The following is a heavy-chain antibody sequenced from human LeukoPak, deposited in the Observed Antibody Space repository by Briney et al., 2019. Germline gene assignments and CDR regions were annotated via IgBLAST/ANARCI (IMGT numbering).Heavy chain of an antibody. D-gene: IGHD4-17*01. V-gene: IGHV3-30*02. CDR1: GFTFSNYG. Sequence: GGSLGLACAASGFTFSNYGMHWVRQAPGKGLEWVAFIRYDGSNKYYADSVKGRFTISRDNSKNTLYLQMNSLRAEDTAVYYCAKNYGDYFDYWGQGTLVTVSS. CDR2: IRYDGSNK. J-gene: IGHJ4*02. CDR3: AKNYGDYFDY.